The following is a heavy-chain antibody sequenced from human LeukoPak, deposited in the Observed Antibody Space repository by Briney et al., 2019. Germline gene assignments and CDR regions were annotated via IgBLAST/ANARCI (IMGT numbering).Heavy chain of an antibody. CDR3: ARDFRGGSYVVGY. CDR1: GFTFSSYE. V-gene: IGHV3-48*03. CDR2: ISSSGITI. Sequence: GGSLRLSCAASGFTFSSYEMNWVRQAPGKGLEWVSYISSSGITIYYADSVKGRFTISRDNAKNSLYLQMNSLRAEDTAIYYCARDFRGGSYVVGYWGQGTLVTVSS. J-gene: IGHJ4*02. D-gene: IGHD1-26*01.